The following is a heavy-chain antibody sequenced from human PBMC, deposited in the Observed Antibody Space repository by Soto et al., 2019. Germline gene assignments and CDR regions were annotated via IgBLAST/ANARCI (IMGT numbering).Heavy chain of an antibody. CDR1: GFTFSSYD. J-gene: IGHJ6*02. CDR3: ARRVPAATPISSEYYYYGMDV. CDR2: IGTAGDT. D-gene: IGHD2-2*01. V-gene: IGHV3-13*01. Sequence: EVQLVESGGGLVQPRGSLRLSCAASGFTFSSYDMHWVRQATGKGLEWVSAIGTAGDTYYPGSVKGRFTISRENAKNSLYLQMNSLRAEDTAVYYCARRVPAATPISSEYYYYGMDVWGQGTTVTVSS.